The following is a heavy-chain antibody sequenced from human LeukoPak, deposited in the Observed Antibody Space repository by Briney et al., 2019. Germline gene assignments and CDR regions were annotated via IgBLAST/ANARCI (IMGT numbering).Heavy chain of an antibody. Sequence: SETLSLTCAVADYSISNAYYWGWIRQPPGKGLEWIGSISHGGSTHYNASLKSRVTISLEASKNQFSLRLSSVTAADTAVYYCARQADVPSSIGYFDFWGQGAPVTVSS. D-gene: IGHD2/OR15-2a*01. CDR3: ARQADVPSSIGYFDF. V-gene: IGHV4-38-2*01. CDR2: ISHGGST. J-gene: IGHJ4*02. CDR1: DYSISNAYY.